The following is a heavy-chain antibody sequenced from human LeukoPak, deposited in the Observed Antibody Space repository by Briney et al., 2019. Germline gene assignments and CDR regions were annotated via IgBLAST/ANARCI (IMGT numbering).Heavy chain of an antibody. CDR3: ARDYVGQYYYYYMDV. CDR2: ISSSSSTI. V-gene: IGHV3-48*01. J-gene: IGHJ6*03. D-gene: IGHD3-16*01. Sequence: ETLSLTCTVSGGSLSSSSYYWGWVRQAPGKGLEWVSYISSSSSTIYYADSVKGRFTISRDNAKNSLYLQMNSLRAEDTAVYYCARDYVGQYYYYYMDVWGKGTTVTVSS. CDR1: GGSLSSSSYY.